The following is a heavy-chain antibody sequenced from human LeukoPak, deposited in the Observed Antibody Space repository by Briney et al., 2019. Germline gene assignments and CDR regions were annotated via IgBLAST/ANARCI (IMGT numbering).Heavy chain of an antibody. J-gene: IGHJ4*02. CDR2: ITNNGGST. V-gene: IGHV3-64D*09. CDR1: GFTFSNYP. Sequence: GGSLRLSCSASGFTFSNYPMHWVRQAPGKGLEYVSAITNNGGSTYYPDSVKGRFTISRGNSKNTLYLQMSSLRPEDTAVYYCVRRSGSYDFWGQGTLVTVSS. D-gene: IGHD1-26*01. CDR3: VRRSGSYDF.